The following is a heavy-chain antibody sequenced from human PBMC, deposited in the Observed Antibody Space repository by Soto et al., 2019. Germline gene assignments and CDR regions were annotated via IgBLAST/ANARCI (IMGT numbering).Heavy chain of an antibody. V-gene: IGHV3-30*18. CDR2: ISYDGSNK. CDR1: GFTFSSYG. Sequence: GGSLRLSCAASGFTFSSYGMHWFRQAPGKGLEWVAVISYDGSNKYYADSVKGRFTISRDNSKNTLYLQMNSLRAEDTAVYYCAKVSSSWVFDYWGQGTLVNVSS. D-gene: IGHD6-13*01. J-gene: IGHJ4*02. CDR3: AKVSSSWVFDY.